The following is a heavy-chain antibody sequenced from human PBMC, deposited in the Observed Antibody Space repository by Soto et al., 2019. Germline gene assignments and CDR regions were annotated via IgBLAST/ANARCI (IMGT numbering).Heavy chain of an antibody. CDR2: IYYSGSS. V-gene: IGHV4-39*01. CDR3: ARRIVGAIKGFDY. J-gene: IGHJ4*02. CDR1: GGSISSSNYY. Sequence: SETLSLTCTVSGGSISSSNYYWGWIRQAPGKGLEWIGNIYYSGSSYYNPSLKSRVTVSVDTSKNQFSLKLSSVTAADTAVYYCARRIVGAIKGFDYWGQGTLVTVSS. D-gene: IGHD1-26*01.